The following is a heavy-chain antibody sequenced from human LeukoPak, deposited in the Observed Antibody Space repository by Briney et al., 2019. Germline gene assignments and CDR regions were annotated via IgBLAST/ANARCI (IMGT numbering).Heavy chain of an antibody. Sequence: GGSLRLSRAASGFTFTTYWMSWVRQAPGKVLEWVANINQDGSEKYYVDSVKGRFTISRDNAKNSLYLQMNSLRAEDTAVYYCARTTYDFWSGQTYYFDYWGQGTLVTVSS. CDR1: GFTFTTYW. CDR2: INQDGSEK. D-gene: IGHD3-3*01. CDR3: ARTTYDFWSGQTYYFDY. J-gene: IGHJ4*02. V-gene: IGHV3-7*01.